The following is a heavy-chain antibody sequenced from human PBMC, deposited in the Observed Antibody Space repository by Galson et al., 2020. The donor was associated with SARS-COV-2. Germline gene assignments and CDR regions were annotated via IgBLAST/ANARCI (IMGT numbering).Heavy chain of an antibody. Sequence: ASETLSLTCTVSGGSIRVTNYHWAWIRQSPGKGLEWIGSMTYRGSTQYNPSLKSRVTISADTSKNQFSLRLTSVTAADAAVYYCVRDFGPQLVHYFDPWGQGTQVTVSS. CDR1: GGSIRVTNYH. CDR3: VRDFGPQLVHYFDP. V-gene: IGHV4-39*07. D-gene: IGHD6-13*01. CDR2: MTYRGST. J-gene: IGHJ5*02.